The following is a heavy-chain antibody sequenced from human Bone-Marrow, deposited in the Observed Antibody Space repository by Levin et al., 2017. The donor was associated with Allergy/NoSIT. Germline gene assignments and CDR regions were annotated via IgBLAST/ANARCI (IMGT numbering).Heavy chain of an antibody. CDR1: GGSTSNYY. D-gene: IGHD2-2*01. CDR3: ARGLVVIPTASNWFDP. CDR2: SYHTGSA. J-gene: IGHJ5*02. V-gene: IGHV4-59*01. Sequence: SETLSLTCTVSGGSTSNYYWNWIRQPPGKALEWIGYSYHTGSASYNPSLKSRLNISLDTSKQQFSLRLTSVTAADTAMYFCARGLVVIPTASNWFDPWGPGTLVTVSS.